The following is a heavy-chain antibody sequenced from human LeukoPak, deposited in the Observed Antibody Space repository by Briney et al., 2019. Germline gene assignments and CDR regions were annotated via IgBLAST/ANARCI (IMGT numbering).Heavy chain of an antibody. V-gene: IGHV3-30*02. CDR2: IRYDGSNK. Sequence: GGSLRLSCAASRFTFSTYSMHWVRQAPGKGLEWVAFIRYDGSNKYYADSVKGRFTISRDNSKNTLYLQMNSLRAEDTAVYYCAKGIAARLDYYMDVWGKGTTVTVSS. CDR1: RFTFSTYS. CDR3: AKGIAARLDYYMDV. J-gene: IGHJ6*03. D-gene: IGHD6-6*01.